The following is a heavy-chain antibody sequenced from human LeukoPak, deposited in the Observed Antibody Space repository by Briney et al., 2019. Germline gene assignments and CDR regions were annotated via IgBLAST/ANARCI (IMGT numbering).Heavy chain of an antibody. D-gene: IGHD3-10*01. CDR3: ASSPSHYGSESYPLVY. CDR2: IIPIFGTA. J-gene: IGHJ4*02. Sequence: SVKVSCKASGGTFSSYAISWVRQAPGQGLEWMGGIIPIFGTANYAQKFQGRVTITADESTSTAYMELSSLRSEDTAVYYCASSPSHYGSESYPLVYWGQGTLVTVSS. CDR1: GGTFSSYA. V-gene: IGHV1-69*13.